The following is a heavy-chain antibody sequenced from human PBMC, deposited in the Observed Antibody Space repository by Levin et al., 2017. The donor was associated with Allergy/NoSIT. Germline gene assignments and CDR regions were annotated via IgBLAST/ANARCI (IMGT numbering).Heavy chain of an antibody. CDR2: ISAYNGNR. CDR1: GYTFTRYG. J-gene: IGHJ3*02. V-gene: IGHV1-18*01. D-gene: IGHD6-19*01. Sequence: GESLKISCKASGYTFTRYGVSWVRQAPGQGLEWMGWISAYNGNRNYAQKLQGRVTMTIDTSTSTAYMELRSMRSDDTAVYYCARHSIAVASWDDAFDIWGQGTMVTVSS. CDR3: ARHSIAVASWDDAFDI.